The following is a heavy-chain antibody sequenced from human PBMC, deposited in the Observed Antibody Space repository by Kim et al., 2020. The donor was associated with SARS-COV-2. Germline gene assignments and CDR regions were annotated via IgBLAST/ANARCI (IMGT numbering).Heavy chain of an antibody. CDR3: AKSSPSSGWGLFDY. CDR2: ISGSGGST. V-gene: IGHV3-23*01. CDR1: GFTFSSYA. J-gene: IGHJ4*02. D-gene: IGHD6-19*01. Sequence: GGSLRLSCAASGFTFSSYAMSWVRQAPGKGLEWVSAISGSGGSTYYADSVKGRFTITRDNSKNTLYLQMNSLRAEDAAVYYCAKSSPSSGWGLFDYWGQGTLVTVSS.